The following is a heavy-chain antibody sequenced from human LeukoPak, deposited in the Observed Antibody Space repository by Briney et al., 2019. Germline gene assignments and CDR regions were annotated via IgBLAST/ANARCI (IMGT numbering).Heavy chain of an antibody. D-gene: IGHD6-13*01. CDR3: AGSSSWYYFKY. V-gene: IGHV3-23*01. CDR2: ISVGGGGT. J-gene: IGHJ4*02. CDR1: GGSISSGGYY. Sequence: LSLTCTVSGGSISSGGYYWSWVRQAPGKGLEWVSVISVGGGGTTYADSVKGRFTISRDNSKNTLYLQMNSLRAEDTAVYYCAGSSSWYYFKYWGQGTLVTVSS.